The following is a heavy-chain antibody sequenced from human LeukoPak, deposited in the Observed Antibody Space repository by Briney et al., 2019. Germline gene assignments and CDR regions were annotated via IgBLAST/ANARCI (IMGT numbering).Heavy chain of an antibody. CDR3: ARDWGLIGTTDWGGHENWFDP. D-gene: IGHD1-7*01. Sequence: SVKVSCKASGGTFSNYAISWVRQAPGQGLEWMGGIISILGTANNAQKFQGRVTITADESTSTAYMELSSLRSEDTAVYYCARDWGLIGTTDWGGHENWFDPWGQGTLVTVSS. CDR2: IISILGTA. CDR1: GGTFSNYA. J-gene: IGHJ5*02. V-gene: IGHV1-69*13.